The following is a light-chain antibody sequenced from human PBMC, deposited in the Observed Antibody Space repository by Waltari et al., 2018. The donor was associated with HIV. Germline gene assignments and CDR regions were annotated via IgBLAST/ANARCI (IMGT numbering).Light chain of an antibody. Sequence: SYHLTQPPSVSVSPGQTSTITCSGDELGDKYTCWYQQRPGQSPVLVISQNTKRPSGITERFSGSASGNTATLAISGTQAVDEADYYCQAWDSSTDVVFGGGTKLPVL. CDR2: QNT. V-gene: IGLV3-1*01. CDR1: ELGDKY. CDR3: QAWDSSTDVV. J-gene: IGLJ2*01.